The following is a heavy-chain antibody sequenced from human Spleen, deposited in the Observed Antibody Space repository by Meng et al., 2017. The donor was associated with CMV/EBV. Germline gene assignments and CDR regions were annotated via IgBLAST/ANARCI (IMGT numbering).Heavy chain of an antibody. D-gene: IGHD1-26*01. CDR1: VSSGRYY. CDR3: AIGRGAGSVDDYYYGMDV. V-gene: IGHV4-61*01. J-gene: IGHJ6*02. CDR2: IYYSGRT. Sequence: VSSGRYYWSWIRQPPGKQLGWIGYIYYSGRTNYDPSLKGRVTISVDTSNNQFSLKLNSVTAADTAIYYCAIGRGAGSVDDYYYGMDVWGQGTMVTVSS.